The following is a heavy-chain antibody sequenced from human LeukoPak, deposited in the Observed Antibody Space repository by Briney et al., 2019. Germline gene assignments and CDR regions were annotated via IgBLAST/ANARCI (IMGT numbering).Heavy chain of an antibody. CDR3: AKGHYYDSSGYRAPRIFDY. CDR2: ISGSGGST. Sequence: PGGSLRLSRAASGFTFSSYGMSWVRQAPGKGLEWVSAISGSGGSTYYADSVKGRFTISRDNSKNTLYLQMNSLRAEDTAVYYCAKGHYYDSSGYRAPRIFDYWGQGTLVTVSS. V-gene: IGHV3-23*01. CDR1: GFTFSSYG. D-gene: IGHD3-22*01. J-gene: IGHJ4*02.